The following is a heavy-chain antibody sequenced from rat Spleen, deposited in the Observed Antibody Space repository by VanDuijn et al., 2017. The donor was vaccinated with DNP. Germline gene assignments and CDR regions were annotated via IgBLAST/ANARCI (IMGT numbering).Heavy chain of an antibody. CDR3: ARMGNYGWFAY. J-gene: IGHJ3*01. V-gene: IGHV4-2*01. D-gene: IGHD1-1*01. Sequence: EVRLVESGGGLVQPGRSLKLSCAASGFNFNDYWMGWVRQAPGKGLEWIGEINKDSRTINYIPSLKDKFTISRDNAQNTLYLQISKLGSEDTAITYCARMGNYGWFAYWGQGTLVTVSS. CDR1: GFNFNDYW. CDR2: INKDSRTI.